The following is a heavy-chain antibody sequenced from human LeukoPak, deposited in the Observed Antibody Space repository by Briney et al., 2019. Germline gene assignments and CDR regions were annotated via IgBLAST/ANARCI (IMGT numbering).Heavy chain of an antibody. D-gene: IGHD6-13*01. Sequence: ASVKVSCKASGYTFTGYYMRWVRQAPGQGLEWMGWINPNSGGTNYAQKFQGRVTMTRDTSISTAYMDLSRLRSDDTAVYYCARVVAAAGTGKAFDIWGQGTMVTVSS. J-gene: IGHJ3*02. CDR2: INPNSGGT. V-gene: IGHV1-2*02. CDR1: GYTFTGYY. CDR3: ARVVAAAGTGKAFDI.